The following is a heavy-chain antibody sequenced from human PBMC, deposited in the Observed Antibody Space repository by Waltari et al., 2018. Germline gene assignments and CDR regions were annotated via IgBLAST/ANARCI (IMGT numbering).Heavy chain of an antibody. CDR2: INPNSGGT. Sequence: QVQLVQSGAEVKKPGASVKVSCKASGYTFTGYYMHWVRQAPGQGLEWMGRINPNSGGTNYAQKFQGRVTMTRDTSISTAYMELSSLRSEDTAVYYCATDRIAVAASNAFDIWGQGTMVTVSS. J-gene: IGHJ3*02. CDR3: ATDRIAVAASNAFDI. V-gene: IGHV1-2*06. CDR1: GYTFTGYY. D-gene: IGHD6-19*01.